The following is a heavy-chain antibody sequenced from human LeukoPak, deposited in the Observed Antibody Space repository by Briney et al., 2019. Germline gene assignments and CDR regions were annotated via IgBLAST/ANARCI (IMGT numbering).Heavy chain of an antibody. Sequence: GESLKIFCKGSGYSFTNYWIGWGRQMPGQGLEWMGIISPDGSDTRYSPSFQGQVTISADKSITTAYLQWSSLKASDTAMYYCARLTSSWSFDYWGQGTLVTVSS. CDR3: ARLTSSWSFDY. CDR2: ISPDGSDT. CDR1: GYSFTNYW. V-gene: IGHV5-51*01. J-gene: IGHJ4*02. D-gene: IGHD6-13*01.